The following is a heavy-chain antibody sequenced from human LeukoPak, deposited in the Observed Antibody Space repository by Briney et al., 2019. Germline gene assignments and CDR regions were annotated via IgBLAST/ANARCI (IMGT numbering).Heavy chain of an antibody. Sequence: SETLSLTCTVSGGSISSSSYYWGWIRQPPGKGLEWIGSIYYSGSTYYSPSLKSRVTISVDTSKNQFSLKLSSVTAADTAVYYCARAVAGFFDYWGQGTLVTVSS. CDR3: ARAVAGFFDY. D-gene: IGHD6-19*01. J-gene: IGHJ4*02. CDR2: IYYSGST. V-gene: IGHV4-39*01. CDR1: GGSISSSSYY.